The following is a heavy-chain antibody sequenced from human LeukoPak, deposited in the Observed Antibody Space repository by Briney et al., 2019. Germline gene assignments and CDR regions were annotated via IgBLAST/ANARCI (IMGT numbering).Heavy chain of an antibody. CDR2: IIPIFGTA. D-gene: IGHD5-18*01. CDR1: GGTFSSYA. V-gene: IGHV1-69*05. CDR3: ARSVVNTAMVTYWYFDL. J-gene: IGHJ2*01. Sequence: SVKVSCKASGGTFSSYAIGWVRQAPGQGLEWMGGIIPIFGTANYAQKFQGRVTITTDESTSTAYMELSSLRSEDTAVYYCARSVVNTAMVTYWYFDLWGRGTLVTVSS.